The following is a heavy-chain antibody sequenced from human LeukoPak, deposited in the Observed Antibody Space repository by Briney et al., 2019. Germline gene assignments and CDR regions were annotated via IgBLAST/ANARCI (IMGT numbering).Heavy chain of an antibody. D-gene: IGHD1-26*01. CDR1: GGSISSGSYY. V-gene: IGHV4-61*02. CDR3: ASGLSGSYPNFDY. J-gene: IGHJ4*02. CDR2: IYTSGST. Sequence: NPSETLSLACTVSGGSISSGSYYWSWIRQPAGKGLEWIGRIYTSGSTNYNPSLKSRVTISVDTSKNQFSLKLSSVTVADTAVYYCASGLSGSYPNFDYWGQGTLVTVSS.